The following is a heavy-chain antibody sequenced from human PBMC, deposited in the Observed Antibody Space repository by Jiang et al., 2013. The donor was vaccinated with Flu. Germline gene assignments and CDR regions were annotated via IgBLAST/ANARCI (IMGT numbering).Heavy chain of an antibody. D-gene: IGHD2-2*01. CDR3: ARGGHIVVVPAARYYYYGMDV. V-gene: IGHV4-34*01. CDR2: INHSGST. J-gene: IGHJ6*02. Sequence: LKPSETLSLTCAVYGGSFSGYYWSWVRQPPGKGLEWIGEINHSGSTNYNPSLKSRVTISVDTSKNQFSLKLSSVTAADTAVYYCARGGHIVVVPAARYYYYGMDVWGQGTTVTVSS. CDR1: GGSFSGYY.